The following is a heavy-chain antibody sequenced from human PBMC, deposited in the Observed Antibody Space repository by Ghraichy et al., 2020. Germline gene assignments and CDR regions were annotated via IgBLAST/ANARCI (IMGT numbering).Heavy chain of an antibody. CDR2: ISSSGSTI. CDR3: AGAPSTILRYFDWAADKPNAFDI. CDR1: GFTFSSYE. V-gene: IGHV3-48*03. Sequence: GGSLRLSCAASGFTFSSYEMNWVRQAPGKGLEWVSYISSSGSTIYYADSVKGRFTISRDNAKNSLYLQMNSLRAEDTAVYYCAGAPSTILRYFDWAADKPNAFDIWGQGTMVTVSS. D-gene: IGHD3-9*01. J-gene: IGHJ3*02.